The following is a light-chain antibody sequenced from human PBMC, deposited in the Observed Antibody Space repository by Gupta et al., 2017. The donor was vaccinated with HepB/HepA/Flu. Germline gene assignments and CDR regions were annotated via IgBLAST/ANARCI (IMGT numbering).Light chain of an antibody. V-gene: IGKV1-39*01. Sequence: DIQMTQSPSSLSAPVGDRVTITCRASQSISSYLNRYQQKPGKAPKLLIYAAYNLQSGVPSRFSGSGSGTDFTLTISSLQPEDFATYYCQQSYSTPPFTFGPGTKVDVK. CDR1: QSISSY. J-gene: IGKJ3*01. CDR3: QQSYSTPPFT. CDR2: AAY.